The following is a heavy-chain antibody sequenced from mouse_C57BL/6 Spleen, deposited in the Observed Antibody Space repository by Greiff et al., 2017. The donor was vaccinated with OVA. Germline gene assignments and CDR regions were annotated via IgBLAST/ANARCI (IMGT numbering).Heavy chain of an antibody. V-gene: IGHV1-82*01. Sequence: QVQLKQSGPELVKPGASVKISCKASGYAFSSSWMNWVKQRPGKGLEWIGRIYPGDGDTNYNGKFKGKATLTADKSSSTAYMQLSSLTSEDSAVYFCARSNYSNFYWYFDVWGTGTTVTVSS. D-gene: IGHD2-5*01. CDR3: ARSNYSNFYWYFDV. J-gene: IGHJ1*03. CDR1: GYAFSSSW. CDR2: IYPGDGDT.